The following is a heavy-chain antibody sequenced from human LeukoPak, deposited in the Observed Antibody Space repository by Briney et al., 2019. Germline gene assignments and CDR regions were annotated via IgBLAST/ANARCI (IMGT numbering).Heavy chain of an antibody. CDR2: ISGSGGST. Sequence: GGSLRLSCAASGFTFSSYAMSWVRQAPGKGLEWVSAISGSGGSTYYADSVKGRFTISRDNSKNTLYLQMNSLRAEDTAVYYCAKFYYDSSSYYLGRYMDVWGKGTTVTVSS. CDR1: GFTFSSYA. J-gene: IGHJ6*03. CDR3: AKFYYDSSSYYLGRYMDV. V-gene: IGHV3-23*01. D-gene: IGHD3-22*01.